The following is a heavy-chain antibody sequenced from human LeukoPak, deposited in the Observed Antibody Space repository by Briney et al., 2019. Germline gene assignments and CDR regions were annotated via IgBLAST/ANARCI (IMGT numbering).Heavy chain of an antibody. CDR3: ARGFASVAAAGIPNDY. CDR1: GYTFTSYD. V-gene: IGHV1-8*01. CDR2: MNPNSGNT. D-gene: IGHD6-13*01. J-gene: IGHJ4*02. Sequence: GASVKVSCKASGYTFTSYDINWVRQATGQGLEWMGWMNPNSGNTGYAQKFQGRVTMTRNTSISTAYMELSSLRSEDTAVYYCARGFASVAAAGIPNDYWGQGTLVTVSS.